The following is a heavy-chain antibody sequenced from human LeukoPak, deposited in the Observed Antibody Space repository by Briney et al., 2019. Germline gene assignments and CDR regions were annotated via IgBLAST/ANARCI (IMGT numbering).Heavy chain of an antibody. CDR2: ISSSSSYI. Sequence: GGSLRLSCAASGFTFSSYSMNWVRQAPGRGLEWVSSISSSSSYIYYADSVKGRFTISRDNAKNSLYLQMNSLRAEDTAVYYCARADLRFLEWLLFWGQGTLVTVSS. J-gene: IGHJ4*02. CDR3: ARADLRFLEWLLF. V-gene: IGHV3-21*01. D-gene: IGHD3-3*01. CDR1: GFTFSSYS.